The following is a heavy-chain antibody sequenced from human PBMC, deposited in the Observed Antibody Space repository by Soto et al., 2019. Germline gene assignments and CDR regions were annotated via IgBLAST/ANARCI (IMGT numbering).Heavy chain of an antibody. V-gene: IGHV1-18*01. Sequence: EASVKVSCKASGYTFTSYGISWVRQAPGQGLEWMGWISAYNGNTNYAQKLQGRVTMTTDTSTSTAYMELRSLRSDDTAVYYCARDASTMVRGVPNWFDPWGQGTLVTVSS. J-gene: IGHJ5*02. CDR3: ARDASTMVRGVPNWFDP. CDR1: GYTFTSYG. CDR2: ISAYNGNT. D-gene: IGHD3-10*01.